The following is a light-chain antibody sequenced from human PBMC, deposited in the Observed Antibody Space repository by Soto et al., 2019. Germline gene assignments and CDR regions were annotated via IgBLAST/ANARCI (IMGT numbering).Light chain of an antibody. CDR1: SSNIGAGYD. Sequence: QPVLTQPPSVSGTPGQRVTISCTGSSSNIGAGYDVHWYQQLPGTAPKLLIFVNNNRPSGVPDRFSGSQSGTSASLAITGLQAEDEADYYCQSYDSSLSGVVFGGGTKVTVL. J-gene: IGLJ3*02. CDR3: QSYDSSLSGVV. CDR2: VNN. V-gene: IGLV1-40*01.